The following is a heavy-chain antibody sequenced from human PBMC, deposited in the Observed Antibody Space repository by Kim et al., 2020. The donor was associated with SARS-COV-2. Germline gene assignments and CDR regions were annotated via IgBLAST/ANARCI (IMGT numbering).Heavy chain of an antibody. D-gene: IGHD6-13*01. Sequence: KEYSTSLKTRLTISKDTSKNQVVLTMTNMDPVDTATYYCARMPASIVAADYWGQGTLVTVSS. CDR3: ARMPASIVAADY. V-gene: IGHV2-70*01. J-gene: IGHJ4*02. CDR2: K.